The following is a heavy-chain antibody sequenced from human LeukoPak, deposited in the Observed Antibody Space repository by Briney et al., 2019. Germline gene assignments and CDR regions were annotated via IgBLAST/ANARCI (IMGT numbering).Heavy chain of an antibody. V-gene: IGHV3-30*04. D-gene: IGHD1/OR15-1a*01. Sequence: GGSLRLSCAASGFTFSSYAMHWVRQAPGKGLEWVAVISYDGSNKYYADSVKGRFTISRDNSKNTLYLQMSSLRAEDTAVYYCARDNKLSKDYYYYGMDVWGQGTTVTVSS. J-gene: IGHJ6*02. CDR1: GFTFSSYA. CDR3: ARDNKLSKDYYYYGMDV. CDR2: ISYDGSNK.